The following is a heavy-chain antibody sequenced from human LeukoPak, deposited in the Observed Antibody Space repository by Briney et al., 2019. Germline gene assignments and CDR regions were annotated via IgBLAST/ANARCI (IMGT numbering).Heavy chain of an antibody. J-gene: IGHJ4*02. Sequence: GGSLRLSCGASGFTFSNYDMNWVRQAPGKGLEWLSYISSSGRTMYYADSVKGRFTISRDNAKNSLYLQMNSLRAEDTAVYYCARDRKAAVTYPDYWGQGTLVTVSS. D-gene: IGHD4-17*01. CDR3: ARDRKAAVTYPDY. V-gene: IGHV3-48*03. CDR1: GFTFSNYD. CDR2: ISSSGRTM.